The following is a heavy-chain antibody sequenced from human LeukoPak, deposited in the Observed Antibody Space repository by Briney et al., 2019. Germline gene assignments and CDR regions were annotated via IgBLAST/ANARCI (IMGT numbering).Heavy chain of an antibody. CDR1: GGSLNGHY. J-gene: IGHJ5*02. D-gene: IGHD1-26*01. Sequence: SETLSLTCAVYGGSLNGHYWSWIRQSPGKGLEWIGEGNDSGGTKCNPSLKSRVTISADRSKNQFSLKLSSVTAADTAVYHCAKNGQSGFSFDPWGQGTLVTVSS. CDR3: AKNGQSGFSFDP. CDR2: GNDSGGT. V-gene: IGHV4-34*01.